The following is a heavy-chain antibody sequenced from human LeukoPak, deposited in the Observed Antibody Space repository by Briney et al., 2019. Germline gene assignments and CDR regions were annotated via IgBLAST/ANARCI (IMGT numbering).Heavy chain of an antibody. D-gene: IGHD1-7*01. J-gene: IGHJ4*02. CDR2: IKQDGSET. Sequence: PGGSLRLSCEASGFTFSNYWMTRVRQAPGKGLEWVANIKQDGSETYYVDSVKGRFTLSRDNARNSLYLQMNYLGVDDTAVYYCARGGMTGTADYWGPGTLVTVSS. CDR1: GFTFSNYW. V-gene: IGHV3-7*01. CDR3: ARGGMTGTADY.